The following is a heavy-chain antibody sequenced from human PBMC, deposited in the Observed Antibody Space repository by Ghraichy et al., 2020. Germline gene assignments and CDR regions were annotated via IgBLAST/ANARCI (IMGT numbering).Heavy chain of an antibody. J-gene: IGHJ3*01. V-gene: IGHV3-21*01. CDR2: ISRDSSSYI. CDR3: ARDVVGDGFDV. D-gene: IGHD3-10*01. Sequence: GGSLRLSCAASGFTISTYRMNWVRQAPGKGLEWVSSISRDSSSYIYYRDSVKGRFTISRDNAKNSLYLQMNSLRAEDTAVYYCARDVVGDGFDVWGQGTMVTVSS. CDR1: GFTISTYR.